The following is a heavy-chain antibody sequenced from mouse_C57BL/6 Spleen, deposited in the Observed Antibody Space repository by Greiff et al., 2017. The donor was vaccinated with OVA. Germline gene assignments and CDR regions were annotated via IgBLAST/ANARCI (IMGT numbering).Heavy chain of an antibody. CDR2: IWWDDDK. Sequence: QVTLKVSGPGILQPSQTLSLTCSFSGFSLSTFGMGVGWIRQPSGKGLEWLAHIWWDDDKYYNPALKSRLTISKDTSKTQVFLKIANVDTADTATYYCARMDDYYGSSYASWFAYWGQGTLVTVSA. V-gene: IGHV8-8*01. CDR1: GFSLSTFGMG. CDR3: ARMDDYYGSSYASWFAY. J-gene: IGHJ3*01. D-gene: IGHD1-1*01.